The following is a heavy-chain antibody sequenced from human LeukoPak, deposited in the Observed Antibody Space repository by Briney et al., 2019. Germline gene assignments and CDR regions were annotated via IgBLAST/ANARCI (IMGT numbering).Heavy chain of an antibody. CDR1: GNYW. CDR3: VSFYETY. CDR2: INSDGSWT. D-gene: IGHD2-2*01. J-gene: IGHJ4*02. V-gene: IGHV3-74*01. Sequence: GGSLRLSCAASGNYWMHWVRQAPGKGLVWASHINSDGSWTSYADSVKGRFTISKDNAKNTVYLQMNNLRAEDTAVYYCVSFYETYWGRGTLVTVSS.